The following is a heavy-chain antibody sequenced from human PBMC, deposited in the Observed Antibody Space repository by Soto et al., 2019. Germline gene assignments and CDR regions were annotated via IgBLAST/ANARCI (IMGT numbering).Heavy chain of an antibody. J-gene: IGHJ4*02. Sequence: SETLSLTCTVSGDSISSGDYYWSWIRQPPGKGLEWIGLIYYSGSTHYNPSLKSRLIISVNTSKNQFSLRDEDTAVYYCARDRYDSSGYEAPFDYWGQGTLVTVSS. V-gene: IGHV4-30-4*02. D-gene: IGHD3-22*01. CDR3: ARDRYDSSGYEAPFDY. CDR1: GDSISSGDYY. CDR2: IYYSGST.